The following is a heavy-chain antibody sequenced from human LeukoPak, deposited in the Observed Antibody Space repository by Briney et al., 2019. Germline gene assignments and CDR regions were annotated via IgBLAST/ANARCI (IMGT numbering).Heavy chain of an antibody. CDR2: IRYDGSNK. D-gene: IGHD5-18*01. CDR1: GFTFSSYG. V-gene: IGHV3-30*02. Sequence: GGSLRLSCAASGFTFSSYGMHWVRQAPGKGLEWVAFIRYDGSNKYYADSVKGRFTISRDNAKNSLYLQMNSLRAEDTAVYYCARVFLTAMAFDYWGQGTLVTVSS. J-gene: IGHJ4*02. CDR3: ARVFLTAMAFDY.